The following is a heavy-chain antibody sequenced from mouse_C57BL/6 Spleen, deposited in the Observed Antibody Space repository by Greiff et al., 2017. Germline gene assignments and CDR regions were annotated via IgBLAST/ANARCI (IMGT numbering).Heavy chain of an antibody. J-gene: IGHJ2*01. CDR1: GYTFTTYP. Sequence: VHLVESGAELVKPGASVKMSCKASGYTFTTYPIEWMQQNHGKSLEWIGNFHPYNDDTKYNEKFKGKATLTVEKSSSTVYLGLSRLTSDDSAVYYFARGNILYFDYWGQGTTLTVSS. D-gene: IGHD5-2*01. V-gene: IGHV1-47*01. CDR3: ARGNILYFDY. CDR2: FHPYNDDT.